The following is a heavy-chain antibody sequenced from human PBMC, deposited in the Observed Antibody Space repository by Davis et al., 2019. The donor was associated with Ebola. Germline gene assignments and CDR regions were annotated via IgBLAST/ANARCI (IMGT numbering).Heavy chain of an antibody. CDR2: IGGSGGST. CDR1: GFTFSSSA. CDR3: AKARHCGNYCSFDS. J-gene: IGHJ4*02. V-gene: IGHV3-23*01. D-gene: IGHD1-26*01. Sequence: GGSLRLSCAASGFTFSSSAMSWGRQAPGKGLEWVSSIGGSGGSTYYADSVKGRFTISRDNSKNTLYLQMNSLRAEDTAVYYCAKARHCGNYCSFDSWGQGTLLTVSS.